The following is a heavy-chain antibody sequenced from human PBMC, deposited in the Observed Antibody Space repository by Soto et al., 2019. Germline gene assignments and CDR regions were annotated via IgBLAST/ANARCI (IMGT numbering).Heavy chain of an antibody. CDR2: INPNNGCT. V-gene: IGHV1-2*02. J-gene: IGHJ4*02. D-gene: IGHD4-17*01. Sequence: ASVKVSCKASGYTFTGFYMHWVRQAPGQGLEWMGWINPNNGCTNYVQKFQDRVTMTRDTSITTAYMELSGLRSDDTAVYYCARDPGPYGDYSYWGQGTLVTVSS. CDR3: ARDPGPYGDYSY. CDR1: GYTFTGFY.